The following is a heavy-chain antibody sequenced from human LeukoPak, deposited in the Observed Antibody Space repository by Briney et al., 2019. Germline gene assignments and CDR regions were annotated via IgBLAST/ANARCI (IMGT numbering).Heavy chain of an antibody. CDR3: ARDICLYYYYYGMDV. V-gene: IGHV1-18*01. D-gene: IGHD2-2*01. Sequence: ASVKVSCKASGYTFTSYGISWVRQAPGQGLEWMGWISAYNGNTNYAQKLQGRVTMTTDTSTSTAYTELRSLRSDDTAVYYCARDICLYYYYYGMDVWGQGTTVTVSS. CDR2: ISAYNGNT. CDR1: GYTFTSYG. J-gene: IGHJ6*02.